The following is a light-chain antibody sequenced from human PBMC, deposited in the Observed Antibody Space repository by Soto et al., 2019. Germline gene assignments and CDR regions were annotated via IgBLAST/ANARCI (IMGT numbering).Light chain of an antibody. V-gene: IGKV1-9*01. CDR3: QQLNRYPPYT. CDR1: QGISRY. CDR2: AAS. Sequence: DIQLTQYPSFLSASVGDRGTITCRASQGISRYSAWYQQKPGKAPKLLIYAASTLQSGVPSRFSGSGSGTEFTLTISSLQPEDFATYYCQQLNRYPPYTFGQGTKLEIK. J-gene: IGKJ2*01.